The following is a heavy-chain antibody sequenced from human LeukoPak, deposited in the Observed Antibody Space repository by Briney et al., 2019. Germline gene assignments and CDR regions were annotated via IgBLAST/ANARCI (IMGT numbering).Heavy chain of an antibody. Sequence: PSETLSLTCNVSGDSISRYYWSWIRQPPGKGLEWIGYIYYTGTTSYNPSLKSRVTISVDTSKNQFSLKLSSVTAADRAVYYCARGASSYDFWGQGTLVTVSS. CDR2: IYYTGTT. D-gene: IGHD2-15*01. V-gene: IGHV4-59*01. J-gene: IGHJ4*02. CDR1: GDSISRYY. CDR3: ARGASSYDF.